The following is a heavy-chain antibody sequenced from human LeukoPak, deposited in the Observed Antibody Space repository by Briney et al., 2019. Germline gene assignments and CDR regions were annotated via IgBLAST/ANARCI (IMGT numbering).Heavy chain of an antibody. CDR3: ARAGSSGWYSLDY. J-gene: IGHJ4*02. Sequence: SVKVSCKASGGTFSSYAISWVRQAPGQGLEWMGGIIPIFGTANYAQKFQGRVTITADKSTSTAYMELSSLRSEDTAVYYCARAGSSGWYSLDYWGQGTLVTVSS. CDR2: IIPIFGTA. D-gene: IGHD6-19*01. V-gene: IGHV1-69*06. CDR1: GGTFSSYA.